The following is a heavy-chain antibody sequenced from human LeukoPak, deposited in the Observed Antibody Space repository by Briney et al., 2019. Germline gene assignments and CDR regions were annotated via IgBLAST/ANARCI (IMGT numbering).Heavy chain of an antibody. D-gene: IGHD6-19*01. CDR1: GYTFTSYG. V-gene: IGHV1-18*01. CDR2: ISAYNGNT. Sequence: ASVKVSCKASGYTFTSYGISWVRQAPGQGLEWMGWISAYNGNTNYAQKLQGRVTMTTDTSTSTAHMELRSLRSDDTAVYYCARDRGIAVAGEFDYWGQGTLVTVSS. CDR3: ARDRGIAVAGEFDY. J-gene: IGHJ4*02.